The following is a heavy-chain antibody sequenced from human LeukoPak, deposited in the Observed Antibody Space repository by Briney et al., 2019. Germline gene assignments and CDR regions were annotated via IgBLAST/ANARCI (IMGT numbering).Heavy chain of an antibody. CDR3: ARTTVTTYYYFDY. D-gene: IGHD4-17*01. V-gene: IGHV4-61*02. Sequence: PSETLSLTCTVSGYSISSGYYWSWIRQPAGKGLEWIGRIYTSGSTNYNPSLKSRVTISVDTSKNQFSLKLSSVTAADTAVYYCARTTVTTYYYFDYWGQGTLVTVSS. J-gene: IGHJ4*02. CDR2: IYTSGST. CDR1: GYSISSGYY.